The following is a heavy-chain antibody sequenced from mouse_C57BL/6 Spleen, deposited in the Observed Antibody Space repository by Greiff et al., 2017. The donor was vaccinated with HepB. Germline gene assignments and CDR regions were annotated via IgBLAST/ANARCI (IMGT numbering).Heavy chain of an antibody. CDR1: GFTFSDYG. Sequence: DVMLVESGGGLVKPGGSLKLSCAASGFTFSDYGMHWVRQAPEKGLEWVAYISSGSSTIYYADTVKGRFTISRDNAKNTLFLQMTSLRSEDTAMYYCARDGYYVFAYWGQGTLVTVSA. V-gene: IGHV5-17*01. J-gene: IGHJ3*01. CDR2: ISSGSSTI. CDR3: ARDGYYVFAY. D-gene: IGHD2-3*01.